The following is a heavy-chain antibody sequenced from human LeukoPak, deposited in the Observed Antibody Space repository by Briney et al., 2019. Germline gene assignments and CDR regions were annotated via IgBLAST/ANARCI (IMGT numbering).Heavy chain of an antibody. D-gene: IGHD6-13*01. CDR3: ARIEAAGNRRLSS. Sequence: ASVKVSCKASGYTFTSYDINWVRQATGQGLAWMGWMNHNSGNTGYAQKFQSRITITRNTSISRAYMELTSLTSEDTAVYYCARIEAAGNRRLSSWGQGTLVTVSS. CDR1: GYTFTSYD. V-gene: IGHV1-8*01. CDR2: MNHNSGNT. J-gene: IGHJ5*02.